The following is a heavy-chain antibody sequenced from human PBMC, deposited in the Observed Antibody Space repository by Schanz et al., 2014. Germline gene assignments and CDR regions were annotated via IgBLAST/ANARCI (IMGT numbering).Heavy chain of an antibody. CDR3: ARKVVATIGGYYDN. D-gene: IGHD5-12*01. J-gene: IGHJ4*02. CDR2: ISGTGGDDT. CDR1: EFTFSTDA. Sequence: DVHLLESGGGLVQPGGSLRLSCAASEFTFSTDAMSWVRQVPGKGLVWVSAISGTGGDDTYYADSVKGRFTISRDNSKNTLFLQMNSLRAEDTAVYYCARKVVATIGGYYDNWGQGTLVIVSS. V-gene: IGHV3-23*01.